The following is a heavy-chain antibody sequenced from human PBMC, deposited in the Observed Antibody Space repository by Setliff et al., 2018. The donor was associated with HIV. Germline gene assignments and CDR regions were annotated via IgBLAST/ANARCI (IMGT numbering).Heavy chain of an antibody. CDR2: ISYDGSKK. J-gene: IGHJ4*02. D-gene: IGHD5-18*01. Sequence: GGSLRLSCAASGFTFSRYGMHWVRQAPGKGLEWVAFISYDGSKKYDADFVKGRFTISRDNSKNTLYLQMNSLRAEDTAVYYCAKTWIQLWATEDYWGQGTLVTVSS. V-gene: IGHV3-30*04. CDR1: GFTFSRYG. CDR3: AKTWIQLWATEDY.